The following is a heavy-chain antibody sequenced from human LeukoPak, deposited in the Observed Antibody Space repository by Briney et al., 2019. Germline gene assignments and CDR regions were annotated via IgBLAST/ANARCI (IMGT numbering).Heavy chain of an antibody. D-gene: IGHD3-10*01. J-gene: IGHJ4*02. CDR2: IYYSGST. CDR1: GGSISSYY. V-gene: IGHV4-59*08. CDR3: ARLHYYGSGSYCPFDY. Sequence: SETLSLTCTVSGGSISSYYWSWIRQPPGKGPEWIGYIYYSGSTNYNPSLKSRVTISVDTSKNQFSLKLSSVTAADTAVYYCARLHYYGSGSYCPFDYWGQGTLVTASS.